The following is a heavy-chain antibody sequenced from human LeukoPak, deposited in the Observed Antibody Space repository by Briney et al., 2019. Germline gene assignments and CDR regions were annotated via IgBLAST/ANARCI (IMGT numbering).Heavy chain of an antibody. D-gene: IGHD5-18*01. J-gene: IGHJ4*02. CDR2: IYPGDSDT. CDR1: GYSFTTYW. CDR3: ARRDSHGPFDF. V-gene: IGHV5-51*01. Sequence: GESLKISCKGSGYSFTTYWIAWVRQMPGKGLEWMGIIYPGDSDTKCSPSFQGQVTISADKSISTAYLQWSSLKASDTAIYYCARRDSHGPFDFWGQGTLVTVSS.